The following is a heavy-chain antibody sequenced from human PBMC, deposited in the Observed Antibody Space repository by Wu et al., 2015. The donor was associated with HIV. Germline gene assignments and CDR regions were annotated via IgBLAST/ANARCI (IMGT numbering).Heavy chain of an antibody. CDR1: GGTFSSRA. Sequence: QVQLVQSGAEVKKPGSSVEVSCKASGGTFSSRAISWVRQAPGQGLEWMGRIVPIFDRIHYKQKFQGRVFITADEATSTVYMELSSLSSDDTAVYYCVGPYTGYAYDTFDVWGQGTLVTVSS. V-gene: IGHV1-69*13. CDR3: VGPYTGYAYDTFDV. D-gene: IGHD5-12*01. CDR2: IVPIFDRI. J-gene: IGHJ3*01.